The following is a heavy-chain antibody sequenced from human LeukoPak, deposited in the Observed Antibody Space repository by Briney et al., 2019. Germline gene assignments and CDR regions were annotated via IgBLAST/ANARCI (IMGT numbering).Heavy chain of an antibody. CDR2: IIPIFGTA. CDR3: ARERFVGSDYGGDEAFDI. V-gene: IGHV1-69*13. CDR1: GGTFSSYA. J-gene: IGHJ3*02. D-gene: IGHD4-17*01. Sequence: SVKVSCKASGGTFSSYAISWVRQAPGQGLEWMGGIIPIFGTANYAQKFQGRVTITADESTSTAYMELSSLRSEDTAVYYCARERFVGSDYGGDEAFDIWGQGTMVTVSS.